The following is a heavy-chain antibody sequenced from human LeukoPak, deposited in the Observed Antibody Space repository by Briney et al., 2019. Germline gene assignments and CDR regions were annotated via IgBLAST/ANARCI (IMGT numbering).Heavy chain of an antibody. CDR1: GFTFINAW. CDR3: TTDGVGVEGATYDN. CDR2: IKAKAHGGTI. V-gene: IGHV3-15*01. D-gene: IGHD1-26*01. Sequence: PGGSLRLSCAASGFTFINAWMAWVRQAPGKGLEWVGRIKAKAHGGTIEYAAPVKGRFTISRDDSKNTLYLQMNSLKTEDTAVYYCTTDGVGVEGATYDNWGQGTLVSVST. J-gene: IGHJ4*02.